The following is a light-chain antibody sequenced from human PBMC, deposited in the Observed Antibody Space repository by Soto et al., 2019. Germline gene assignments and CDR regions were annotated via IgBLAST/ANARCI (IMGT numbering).Light chain of an antibody. Sequence: QSALTQPASVSGSPGQSITISCAGTSSDVGGYNYVSWYQHHPGKAPKLLIYDVSNRPSGVSNRFSGSKSDNTASLTISGLQPKDEADYYCSSYTTGNTRQIVFGTGTKLTVL. V-gene: IGLV2-14*03. J-gene: IGLJ1*01. CDR2: DVS. CDR3: SSYTTGNTRQIV. CDR1: SSDVGGYNY.